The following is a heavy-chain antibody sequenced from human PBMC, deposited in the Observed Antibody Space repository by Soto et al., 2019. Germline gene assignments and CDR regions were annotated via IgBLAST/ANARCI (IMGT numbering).Heavy chain of an antibody. CDR3: ARDHDRIRSAGGGYSYGYTYYYGMDV. D-gene: IGHD5-18*01. J-gene: IGHJ6*02. CDR1: GYTFTIYY. V-gene: IGHV1-46*01. Sequence: ASVKVSCKASGYTFTIYYMHWVRQAPGQGLEWMGIINPSGGSTSYAQKFQGRVTMTRDTSTSTVYMELSSLRSEDTAVYYCARDHDRIRSAGGGYSYGYTYYYGMDVWGQGTTVTVSS. CDR2: INPSGGST.